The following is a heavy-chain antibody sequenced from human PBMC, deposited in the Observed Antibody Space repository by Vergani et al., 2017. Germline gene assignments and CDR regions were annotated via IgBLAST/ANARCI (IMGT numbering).Heavy chain of an antibody. Sequence: QVQLQQWGAGLLKPSETLSLTCAVYGGSFSGYYWSWIRQPPGKGLEWIGEINHSGSTNYNPSLKSRITISVDTSKNQFSLKLRSVTAADTAVYYCARGKDFWSGYYHYNWFDPWGQGTLVTVSS. J-gene: IGHJ5*02. D-gene: IGHD3-3*01. CDR2: INHSGST. CDR1: GGSFSGYY. V-gene: IGHV4-34*01. CDR3: ARGKDFWSGYYHYNWFDP.